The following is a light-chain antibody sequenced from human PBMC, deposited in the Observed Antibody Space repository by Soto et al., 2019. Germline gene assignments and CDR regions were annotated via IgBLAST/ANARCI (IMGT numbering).Light chain of an antibody. CDR1: QRVSNY. CDR3: QQRSNWST. Sequence: EIVLTQSPATLSLSPGERATLSCRASQRVSNYLAWYQQKPGQAPRLLIYDASNRATGIPARFSGSGSGTDFTLTISSLEPEDFAVYYCQQRSNWSTFGQGTRLEIK. V-gene: IGKV3-11*01. J-gene: IGKJ5*01. CDR2: DAS.